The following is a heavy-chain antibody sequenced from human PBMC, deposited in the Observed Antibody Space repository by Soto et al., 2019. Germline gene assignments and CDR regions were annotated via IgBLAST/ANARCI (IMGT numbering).Heavy chain of an antibody. CDR2: INSDGSST. Sequence: EVQLVESGGGLVQPGGSLRLSCAASGLTFSSYWMHWVRQAPGKGLVWVSRINSDGSSTNYADSVKGRFTISRDNAKNPLYLQMSSLRAEDTAVYYCALSHTVTTDYWGQGTLVTVSS. J-gene: IGHJ4*02. V-gene: IGHV3-74*01. D-gene: IGHD4-17*01. CDR1: GLTFSSYW. CDR3: ALSHTVTTDY.